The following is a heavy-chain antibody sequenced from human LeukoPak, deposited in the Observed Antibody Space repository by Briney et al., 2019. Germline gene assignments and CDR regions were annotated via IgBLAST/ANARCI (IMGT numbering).Heavy chain of an antibody. V-gene: IGHV4-59*08. D-gene: IGHD5-24*01. CDR1: GGSISNYY. J-gene: IGHJ4*02. CDR3: ARSPSRDGYNNLILLKN. Sequence: PSETLSLTCTVSGGSISNYYSSSIRQPPGKGLEWIGYIYYSGSTDYNPSLKSRVTISVDTSENHLSLMLTFVTAADTAVYYCARSPSRDGYNNLILLKNGGQGTLVTVSS. CDR2: IYYSGST.